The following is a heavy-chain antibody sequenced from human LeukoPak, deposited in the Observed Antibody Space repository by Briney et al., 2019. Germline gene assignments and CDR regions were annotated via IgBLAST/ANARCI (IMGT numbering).Heavy chain of an antibody. D-gene: IGHD6-19*01. V-gene: IGHV4-39*07. CDR2: IYYSGST. Sequence: PSETLSLTCTVSGGSISSSSYYWGWIRQPPGKGLEWIGSIYYSGSTYYNPSLKSRVTISVDTSKNQFSLKLSSVTAADTAVYYCAREVRLGRISDAFDIWGQGTMVTVSS. CDR1: GGSISSSSYY. CDR3: AREVRLGRISDAFDI. J-gene: IGHJ3*02.